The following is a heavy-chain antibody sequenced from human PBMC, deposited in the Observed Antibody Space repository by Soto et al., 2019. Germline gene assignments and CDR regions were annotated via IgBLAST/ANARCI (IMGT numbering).Heavy chain of an antibody. CDR3: ARVFLPGIAATGFRVSNWFDP. J-gene: IGHJ5*02. D-gene: IGHD6-13*01. Sequence: QVQLVQSGAEVKKPGASVKVSCKASGYTFTSYYIHWVRLAPGQGLEWMGIINPSGGSTSYAQKFQDRVTMTRDTSTSTVYMELSSLRSEDTAVYYCARVFLPGIAATGFRVSNWFDPWGQGTLVTVSS. V-gene: IGHV1-46*01. CDR1: GYTFTSYY. CDR2: INPSGGST.